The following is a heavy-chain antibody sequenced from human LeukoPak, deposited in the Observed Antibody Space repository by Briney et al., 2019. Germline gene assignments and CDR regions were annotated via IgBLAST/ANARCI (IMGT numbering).Heavy chain of an antibody. CDR3: ARDQGSGSGYYGMDV. CDR2: ISSSSSTV. Sequence: GGSLILSCAASGFTFSSYSMNWVRQAPGKGLEWVSCISSSSSTVYYADSVKGRFTISRDNAKNSLYLQMNSLRAEDTALYYCARDQGSGSGYYGMDVWGQGTTVTVSS. V-gene: IGHV3-48*01. J-gene: IGHJ6*02. D-gene: IGHD5-12*01. CDR1: GFTFSSYS.